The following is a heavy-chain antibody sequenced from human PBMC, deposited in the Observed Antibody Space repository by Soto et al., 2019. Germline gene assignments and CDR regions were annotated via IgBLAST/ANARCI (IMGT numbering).Heavy chain of an antibody. Sequence: SETLCLTCTVSGGSISSYYWSRIRQPPGKGLEGIGYIYCSGSTNYNPSLKSRVTISVDTSKNQFSLKLSSVTAADTAVYYCARVGGMYGSGSYYNFDYWGQGTL. CDR1: GGSISSYY. V-gene: IGHV4-59*01. CDR2: IYCSGST. D-gene: IGHD3-10*01. J-gene: IGHJ4*02. CDR3: ARVGGMYGSGSYYNFDY.